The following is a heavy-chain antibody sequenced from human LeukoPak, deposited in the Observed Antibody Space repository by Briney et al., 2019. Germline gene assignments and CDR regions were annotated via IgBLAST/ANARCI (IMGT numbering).Heavy chain of an antibody. D-gene: IGHD3-22*01. V-gene: IGHV4-61*08. Sequence: KSSQTLSLTCTVSGGSISSGDYYWSWIRQPPGKGLEWIGYIYYSGSTTYNPSLKSRVTISIDTSKSQFSLKLSSVTAADTAVYYCARDLDGYQSGLYSTVKAFHIWGQGTMVAVSS. CDR2: IYYSGST. CDR1: GGSISSGDYY. J-gene: IGHJ3*02. CDR3: ARDLDGYQSGLYSTVKAFHI.